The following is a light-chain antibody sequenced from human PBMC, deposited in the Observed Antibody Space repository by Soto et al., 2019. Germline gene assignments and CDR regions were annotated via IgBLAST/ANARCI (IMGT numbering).Light chain of an antibody. CDR3: QQYYSYST. V-gene: IGKV1-5*03. Sequence: DIQMTQSPSTLSASVGDRVTITCRASQNINTWLAWYQQKPGKAPQILIDKAYSLESGVPSRFSGSGSGTEFTLTITSLQPDDFATYYCQQYYSYSTFGQGTKVDI. J-gene: IGKJ1*01. CDR2: KAY. CDR1: QNINTW.